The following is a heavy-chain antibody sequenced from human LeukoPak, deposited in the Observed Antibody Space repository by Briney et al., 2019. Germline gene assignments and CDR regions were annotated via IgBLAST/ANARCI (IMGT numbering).Heavy chain of an antibody. CDR1: GYMFTSHG. CDR2: ISAQNGNT. CDR3: ARGVAARPLNWFDP. J-gene: IGHJ5*02. Sequence: ASVKVSCKSSGYMFTSHGIHWLRQAPGQGLEWMGWISAQNGNTNYMQQFLGRVTMTRDTSASTAYMELRSLRSDDTAVYYCARGVAARPLNWFDPWGQGTLVTVSS. D-gene: IGHD6-6*01. V-gene: IGHV1-18*01.